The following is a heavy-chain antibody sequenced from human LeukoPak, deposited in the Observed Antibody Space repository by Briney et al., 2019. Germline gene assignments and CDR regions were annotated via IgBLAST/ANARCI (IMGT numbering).Heavy chain of an antibody. CDR1: GFPFINYA. D-gene: IGHD2-15*01. Sequence: PGGSLLLSCVASGFPFINYAMTWVRQAPGKGLELVSGIWGADETVYGDAVKGRFTISRDNSKNTLYLQMNSLRADDTAVYYCAKTQGYYDAWGQGALVTVSS. CDR3: AKTQGYYDA. V-gene: IGHV3-23*01. J-gene: IGHJ5*02. CDR2: IWGADET.